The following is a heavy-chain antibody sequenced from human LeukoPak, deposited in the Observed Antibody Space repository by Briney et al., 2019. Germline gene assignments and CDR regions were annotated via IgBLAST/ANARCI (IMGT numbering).Heavy chain of an antibody. CDR3: ARVVIVVVPAANYYMDV. D-gene: IGHD2-2*01. J-gene: IGHJ6*03. V-gene: IGHV3-7*01. Sequence: GGSLRLSCAASGFTFSSYWMSWVRQAPGKGLEWVANIKQDGSEKYYVDSVKGRFTISRDNAKNSLYLQMNSLRAEDTAVYYCARVVIVVVPAANYYMDVWGKGTTVTISS. CDR2: IKQDGSEK. CDR1: GFTFSSYW.